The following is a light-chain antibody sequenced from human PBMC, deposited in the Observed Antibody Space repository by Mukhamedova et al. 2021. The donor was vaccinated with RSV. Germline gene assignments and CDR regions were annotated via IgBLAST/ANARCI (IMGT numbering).Light chain of an antibody. J-gene: IGKJ1*01. CDR3: QQYNSYAWT. Sequence: WYQRRVHGKAPKLLIYKASSLEEEVPSRFSGSGSGTEFTLTISSLQPDDFATYYCQQYNSYAWTFGQGTRVEIK. CDR2: KAS. V-gene: IGKV1-5*03.